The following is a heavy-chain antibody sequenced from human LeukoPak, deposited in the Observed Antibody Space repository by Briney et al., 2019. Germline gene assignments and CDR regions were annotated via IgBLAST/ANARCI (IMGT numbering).Heavy chain of an antibody. Sequence: GGSLRLSCAASGFTFSSYGMSWVRQASGKGLEWVGRIRSKANSYATAYAASVKGRFTISRDDSKNTAYLQMNSLRAEDTALYYCAKSRPAFDIWGQGTMVTVSS. CDR3: AKSRPAFDI. J-gene: IGHJ3*02. CDR2: IRSKANSYAT. CDR1: GFTFSSYG. V-gene: IGHV3-73*01.